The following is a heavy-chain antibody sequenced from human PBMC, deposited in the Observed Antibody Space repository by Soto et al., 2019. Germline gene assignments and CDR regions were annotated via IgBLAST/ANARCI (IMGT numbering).Heavy chain of an antibody. CDR1: GFPFRSYA. CDR2: ISGSGGST. D-gene: IGHD2-2*01. CDR3: AKDDLYCSSTSCYGMDV. Sequence: PGVSLRLSCAASGFPFRSYAMSWVRPAPGKGLEWVSAISGSGGSTYYADSVKGRFTISRDNSKNTLYLQMNSLRAEDTAVYYCAKDDLYCSSTSCYGMDVWGKGTTVTVS. V-gene: IGHV3-23*01. J-gene: IGHJ6*04.